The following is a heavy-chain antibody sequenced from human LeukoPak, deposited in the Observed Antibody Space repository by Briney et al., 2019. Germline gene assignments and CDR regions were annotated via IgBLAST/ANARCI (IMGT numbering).Heavy chain of an antibody. CDR3: ARDSKGITGTTPNLDY. Sequence: ASVKVSCKASGYTFTGYYMHWVRQAPGQGLEWMGWINPNSGGTNYAQKFQGRVTMTRDTSISTAYMELSRLRSDDTAVYYCARDSKGITGTTPNLDYWGRGTLVTVSS. D-gene: IGHD1-7*01. V-gene: IGHV1-2*02. CDR2: INPNSGGT. J-gene: IGHJ4*02. CDR1: GYTFTGYY.